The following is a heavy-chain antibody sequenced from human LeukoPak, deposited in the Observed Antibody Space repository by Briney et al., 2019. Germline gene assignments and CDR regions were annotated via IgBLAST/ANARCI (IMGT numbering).Heavy chain of an antibody. D-gene: IGHD2-21*02. V-gene: IGHV4-59*01. CDR1: GGSISSYY. Sequence: SETLSLTCTVFGGSISSYYWSWIRQPPGKGLEWIGYIYYSGSTNYNPSLKSRVTISVDTSENQFSLKLSSVTAADTAVYYCARVVTPGFRFDPWGQGTLVPVSS. CDR3: ARVVTPGFRFDP. CDR2: IYYSGST. J-gene: IGHJ5*02.